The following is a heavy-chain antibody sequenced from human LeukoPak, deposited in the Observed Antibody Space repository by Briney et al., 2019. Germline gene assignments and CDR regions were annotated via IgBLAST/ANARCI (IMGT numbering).Heavy chain of an antibody. V-gene: IGHV6-1*01. CDR3: ARLGSGSNY. CDR1: GDSVSSNSAA. Sequence: SQTLSLNCAISGDSVSSNSAAWIWIRQSPSRGLEWLGRTYYRSKWYTEYAVSVKSRITINPDTSKNQFSLQLSSVNPEDTAVYYCARLGSGSNYWGQGTLVTVSS. CDR2: TYYRSKWYT. D-gene: IGHD3-10*01. J-gene: IGHJ4*02.